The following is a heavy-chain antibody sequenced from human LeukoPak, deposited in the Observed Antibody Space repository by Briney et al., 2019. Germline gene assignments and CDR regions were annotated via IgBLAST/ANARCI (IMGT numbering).Heavy chain of an antibody. Sequence: SETLSLTCAVYGGSFSGYYWSWIRQPPGKGLEWIGEINHSGSTNYNPSLKSRVTISVDTSKNQFSLKLSSVTAADTVVYYCARSMGYWGQGTLVTVSS. J-gene: IGHJ4*02. D-gene: IGHD2/OR15-2a*01. CDR2: INHSGST. CDR3: ARSMGY. V-gene: IGHV4-34*01. CDR1: GGSFSGYY.